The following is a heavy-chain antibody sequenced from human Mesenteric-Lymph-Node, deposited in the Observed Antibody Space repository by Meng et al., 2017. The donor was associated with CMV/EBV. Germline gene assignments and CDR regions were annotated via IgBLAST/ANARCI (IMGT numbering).Heavy chain of an antibody. V-gene: IGHV4-34*01. D-gene: IGHD1-1*01. CDR1: GGSFSGYY. CDR2: INHSGST. Sequence: SETLSLTCAVYGGSFSGYYWSWIRQPPGKGLEWIGEINHSGSTNYNPSLKSRVTISVDTSKNQFSLKLSSVIAADTAVYYCARDLEGGAFDIWGQGTMVTVSS. J-gene: IGHJ3*02. CDR3: ARDLEGGAFDI.